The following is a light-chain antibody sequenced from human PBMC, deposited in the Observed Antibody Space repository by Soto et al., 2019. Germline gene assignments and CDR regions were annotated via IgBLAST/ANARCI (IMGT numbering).Light chain of an antibody. CDR3: SSSTSSNTL. J-gene: IGLJ2*01. Sequence: QSVLTQPASVSGSPGQSLTISCTGTSSDVGGSRFVSWYQQHPGKAPQLMIYDVSSRPSGVSNRFSGSKSGNTASLTISGLQAEDEADYYCSSSTSSNTLFGGGTQLTVL. CDR2: DVS. V-gene: IGLV2-14*01. CDR1: SSDVGGSRF.